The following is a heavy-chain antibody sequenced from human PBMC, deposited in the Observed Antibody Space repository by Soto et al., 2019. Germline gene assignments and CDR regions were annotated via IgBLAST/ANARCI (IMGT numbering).Heavy chain of an antibody. J-gene: IGHJ4*02. CDR2: IYHSGSA. CDR1: RGSISTSGYS. CDR3: ARIRTYDTSGYYSSFYFDN. Sequence: QLQLQESGSGLVKPSQTLSLTCTVSRGSISTSGYSWGWIRQPPGKGLEWIGYIYHSGSAYYNPSLKSLVNISVDRSKNQFSLRLSSVTAADTAVYYCARIRTYDTSGYYSSFYFDNWGQGTLVTVSS. D-gene: IGHD3-22*01. V-gene: IGHV4-30-2*01.